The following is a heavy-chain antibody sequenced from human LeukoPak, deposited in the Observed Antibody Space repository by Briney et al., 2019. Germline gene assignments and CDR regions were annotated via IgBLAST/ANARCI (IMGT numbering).Heavy chain of an antibody. CDR2: IIPIFGTS. CDR3: ARGPYFYGSGSDSKMYYYMDV. V-gene: IGHV1-69*05. D-gene: IGHD3-10*01. J-gene: IGHJ6*03. Sequence: ASVKVSCKASGGTFSNDAVSWVRQAPGQGLEWMGGIIPIFGTSNYAPKFQGRVRITTDQSTSTAYMELSSLRSEYTAVYYCARGPYFYGSGSDSKMYYYMDVWGKGTTVTVS. CDR1: GGTFSNDA.